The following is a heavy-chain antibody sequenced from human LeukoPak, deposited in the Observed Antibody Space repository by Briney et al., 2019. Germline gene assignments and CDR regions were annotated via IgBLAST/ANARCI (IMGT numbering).Heavy chain of an antibody. Sequence: SETLSLTCTVSGYSISSGYYWGWIRQPPGQGLEWIGSIYHSGSTYYNPSLKSRVTISVDTSKNQFSLKLSSVTAADTAVYYCASLKGYSGYDYRYWGQGTLVTVSS. D-gene: IGHD5-12*01. V-gene: IGHV4-38-2*02. CDR1: GYSISSGYY. CDR2: IYHSGST. J-gene: IGHJ4*02. CDR3: ASLKGYSGYDYRY.